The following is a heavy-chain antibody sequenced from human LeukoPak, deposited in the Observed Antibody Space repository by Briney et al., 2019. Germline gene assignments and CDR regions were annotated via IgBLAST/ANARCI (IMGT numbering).Heavy chain of an antibody. Sequence: SETLSLTCAVSGGSISSSPYYWGWIRQPPGKVLEWIGSIYYSGNTYHNPSLKSRVTISVDTSKNQFSLKLSSLTAADTAVYYCARDRSDNWGLFDYWGQGTLVTVSS. J-gene: IGHJ4*02. D-gene: IGHD1-1*01. V-gene: IGHV4-39*07. CDR1: GGSISSSPYY. CDR2: IYYSGNT. CDR3: ARDRSDNWGLFDY.